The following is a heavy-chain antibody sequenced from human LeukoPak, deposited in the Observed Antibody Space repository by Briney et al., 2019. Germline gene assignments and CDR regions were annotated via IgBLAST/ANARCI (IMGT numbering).Heavy chain of an antibody. CDR1: GASISSFN. D-gene: IGHD3-10*01. CDR2: IYYSGST. Sequence: SETLSLTCTVSGASISSFNWTWFRHPPGKGLDWIGSIYYSGSTNYNPSLKSRVTISVDTSKNQFSLKLSSVTAADTAVYYCARAGHYYHGPGDPWGQGTLVTVSS. J-gene: IGHJ5*02. V-gene: IGHV4-59*01. CDR3: ARAGHYYHGPGDP.